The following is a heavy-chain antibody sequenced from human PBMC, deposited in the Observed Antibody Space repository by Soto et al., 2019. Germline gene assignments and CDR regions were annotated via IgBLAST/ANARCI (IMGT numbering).Heavy chain of an antibody. Sequence: QVQLVESGGGVVQPGRSLRLSCAASGFTFSSYGMHWVRQAPGKGLEWVAVISYDGSNKYYADSVKGRFTISRDNSKNTLYLQMHSLRAEDTAVYYCAKDLLHPYQLLDGNADYWGQGTLVTVSS. CDR3: AKDLLHPYQLLDGNADY. J-gene: IGHJ4*02. D-gene: IGHD2-2*01. CDR2: ISYDGSNK. CDR1: GFTFSSYG. V-gene: IGHV3-30*18.